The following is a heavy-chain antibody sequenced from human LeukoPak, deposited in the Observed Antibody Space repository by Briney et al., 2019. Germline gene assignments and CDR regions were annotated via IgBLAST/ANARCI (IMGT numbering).Heavy chain of an antibody. D-gene: IGHD6-19*01. CDR2: ISGSGGST. J-gene: IGHJ4*02. V-gene: IGHV3-23*01. CDR1: GFTFSSYA. Sequence: GGSLRLSCAASGFTFSSYAMNWVRQAPGKGLEWVSTISGSGGSTYYADSVKGRFTISRDNSKNTLYLQMNSLRAEDTAVYYCAKPYSSGWHYYFDYWGQGTLVTVSS. CDR3: AKPYSSGWHYYFDY.